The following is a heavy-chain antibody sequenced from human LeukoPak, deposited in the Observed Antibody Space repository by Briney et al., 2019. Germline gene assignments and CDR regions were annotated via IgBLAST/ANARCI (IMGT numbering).Heavy chain of an antibody. CDR2: ISSSSSYI. CDR3: ARLGTALGYCTNGVCPFDY. J-gene: IGHJ4*02. V-gene: IGHV3-21*01. CDR1: GFTFSSYE. D-gene: IGHD2-8*01. Sequence: PGGSLRLSCAASGFTFSSYEMNWVRQAPGKGLEWVSSISSSSSYIYYADSVKGRFTISRDNAKNSLYLQMNSLRAEDTAVYYCARLGTALGYCTNGVCPFDYWGQGTLVTVSS.